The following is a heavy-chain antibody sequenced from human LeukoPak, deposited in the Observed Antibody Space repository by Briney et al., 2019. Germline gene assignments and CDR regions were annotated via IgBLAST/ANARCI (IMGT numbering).Heavy chain of an antibody. CDR3: ARDSTSSFVVVVAAY. D-gene: IGHD2-15*01. CDR2: INPSGGST. J-gene: IGHJ4*02. CDR1: GYTFTSYY. Sequence: ASVKVSCKASGYTFTSYYMHWVRQAPGQGLEWMGIINPSGGSTSYAQKFQGRVTMTRDTSTSTVYMELSSLRSVDTAVYYCARDSTSSFVVVVAAYWGQGTLVTVSS. V-gene: IGHV1-46*01.